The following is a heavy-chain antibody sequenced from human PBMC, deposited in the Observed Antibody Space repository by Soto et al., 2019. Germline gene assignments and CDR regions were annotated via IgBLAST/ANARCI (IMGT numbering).Heavy chain of an antibody. J-gene: IGHJ6*02. CDR3: TTDIEYSSPDYYYGMDV. CDR2: IKSKTDGGTT. V-gene: IGHV3-15*01. D-gene: IGHD6-6*01. Sequence: GGSLRLSCAASGFTFSNAWMSWVRQAPGKGLEWVGRIKSKTDGGTTDYAAPVKGRFTISRDDSKNTLYLQMNSLKTEDTAVYYCTTDIEYSSPDYYYGMDVWGRGTTVTVSS. CDR1: GFTFSNAW.